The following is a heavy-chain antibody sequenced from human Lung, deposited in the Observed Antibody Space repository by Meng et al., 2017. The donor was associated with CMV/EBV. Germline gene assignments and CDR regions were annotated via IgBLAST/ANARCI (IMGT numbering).Heavy chain of an antibody. V-gene: IGHV4-4*02. CDR1: GGSISSSNW. Sequence: QVQWQGSGPGRGKPSGTLSLTWAVSGGSISSSNWWSWVRQPPGKGLEWIGEIYHSGSTNYNPSLKSRVTISVDKSKNQFSLKLSSVTAADTAVYYCASFPPPGKQWLVTDYWGQGTLVTVSS. D-gene: IGHD6-19*01. CDR2: IYHSGST. CDR3: ASFPPPGKQWLVTDY. J-gene: IGHJ4*02.